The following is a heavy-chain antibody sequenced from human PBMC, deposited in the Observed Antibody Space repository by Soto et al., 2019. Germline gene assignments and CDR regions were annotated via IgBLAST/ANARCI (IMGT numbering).Heavy chain of an antibody. CDR3: ARQQVSRGWFDP. V-gene: IGHV4-59*08. CDR1: GGSISSYY. Sequence: SETLSLTCTVSGGSISSYYWSWIRQPPGKGLEWIGYIYYSGSTNYNPSLKSRVTISVDTSKNQFSLKLSSVTAADTAVYYCARQQVSRGWFDPWGQGTLVTVSS. D-gene: IGHD3-10*01. CDR2: IYYSGST. J-gene: IGHJ5*02.